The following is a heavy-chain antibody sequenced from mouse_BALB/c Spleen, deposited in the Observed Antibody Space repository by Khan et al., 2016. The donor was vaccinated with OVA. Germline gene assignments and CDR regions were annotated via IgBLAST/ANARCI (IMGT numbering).Heavy chain of an antibody. V-gene: IGHV1-4*01. CDR3: VRDGADYRNDGGVDD. J-gene: IGHJ3*01. CDR2: INPSNGYT. Sequence: QVQLQQSGAELARPGASVKMSCKASGYTFTSYTIHWIKLRPGQGLEWIGYINPSNGYTNYNQKFKEKATLTADKSSTTAYMQLSSLKSNDSAVYNCVRDGADYRNDGGVDDWGQGTLVTVSA. CDR1: GYTFTSYT. D-gene: IGHD2-14*01.